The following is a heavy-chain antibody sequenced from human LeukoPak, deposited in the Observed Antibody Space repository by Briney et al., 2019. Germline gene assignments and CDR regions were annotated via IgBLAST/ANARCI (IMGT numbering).Heavy chain of an antibody. Sequence: GASVKVSCKVSGYTLTELSIHWVRQAPGKGLEWMGSIDPEDGETIYAQKFHGRVTFTADISTDTTYMDLSGLRSEDTAVYYCVKTFSGYAGLWGYFDLWGRGTLVTVSS. CDR2: IDPEDGET. V-gene: IGHV1-24*01. CDR3: VKTFSGYAGLWGYFDL. J-gene: IGHJ2*01. D-gene: IGHD5-12*01. CDR1: GYTLTELS.